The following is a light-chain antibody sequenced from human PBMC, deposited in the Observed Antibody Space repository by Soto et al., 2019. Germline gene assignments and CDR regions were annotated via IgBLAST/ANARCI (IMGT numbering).Light chain of an antibody. J-gene: IGLJ3*02. CDR1: SSNLGSKY. Sequence: QSVLTQPPSASGTPGQRVSISCSGSSSNLGSKYVYWYQQIPGTAPKLLIYSDTQRPSGVPDRFSGSKSGSSASLAISGLRSEDEADYYCGTWDSSLSAGVFGGGTQLTVL. CDR3: GTWDSSLSAGV. CDR2: SDT. V-gene: IGLV1-47*02.